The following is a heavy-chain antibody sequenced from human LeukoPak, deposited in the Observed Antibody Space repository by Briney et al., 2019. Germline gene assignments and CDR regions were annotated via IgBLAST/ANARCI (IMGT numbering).Heavy chain of an antibody. V-gene: IGHV4-34*01. CDR3: ATSENIIFDY. D-gene: IGHD1/OR15-1a*01. Sequence: MSSETLSLTCAVSGGSLRGFYWSWIRQPPGKGLEWIGEISHNKNTNYNPSLESRVTISVDTSKNQFSLKLSSVTAADTAVYYCATSENIIFDYWGQGTLVTVSS. CDR2: ISHNKNT. J-gene: IGHJ4*02. CDR1: GGSLRGFY.